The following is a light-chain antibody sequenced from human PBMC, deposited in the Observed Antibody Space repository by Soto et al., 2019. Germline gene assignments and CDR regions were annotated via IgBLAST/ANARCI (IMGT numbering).Light chain of an antibody. CDR1: RSISTY. V-gene: IGKV3-11*01. Sequence: DTLLTQSPATLSLSPGERATLSCRASRSISTYLAWYQQKPGQAPRLLIYEALNRATGIPARFSGSGSGTDFTLTISSLEPEDFAVYYCQQRNNWLLTFGGGTKVDIK. J-gene: IGKJ4*02. CDR2: EAL. CDR3: QQRNNWLLT.